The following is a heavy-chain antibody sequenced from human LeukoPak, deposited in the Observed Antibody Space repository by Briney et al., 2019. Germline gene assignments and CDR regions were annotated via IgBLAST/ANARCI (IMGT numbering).Heavy chain of an antibody. CDR2: ISYDGSNK. V-gene: IGHV3-30-3*01. J-gene: IGHJ4*02. CDR3: ARDRVVVPAAIGGDFSY. CDR1: GFTFSSYA. Sequence: PGGSLRLSCAATGFTFSSYAMHWVRQAPGKGLEWVAVISYDGSNKYYADSVKGRFTISRDNSKNTLYLQMNSLRAEDTAVYYCARDRVVVPAAIGGDFSYWGQGTLVTVSS. D-gene: IGHD2-2*01.